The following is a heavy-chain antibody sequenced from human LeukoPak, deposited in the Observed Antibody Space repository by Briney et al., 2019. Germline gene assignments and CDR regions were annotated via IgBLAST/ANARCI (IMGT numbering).Heavy chain of an antibody. V-gene: IGHV3-48*04. CDR3: ARDVFHGSGSPYFDS. Sequence: RPGGSLRLSCAASGFTFSSHSMHWVRQAPGKGLEWISYISISTSTIYYADSVKGRFTISRDNAKNSLYLQMNSLRAEDTAVYYCARDVFHGSGSPYFDSWGQGTLVTVSS. D-gene: IGHD3-10*01. J-gene: IGHJ4*02. CDR2: ISISTSTI. CDR1: GFTFSSHS.